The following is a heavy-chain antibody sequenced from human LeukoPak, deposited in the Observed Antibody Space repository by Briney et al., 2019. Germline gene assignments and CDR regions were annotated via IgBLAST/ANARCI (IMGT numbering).Heavy chain of an antibody. CDR1: GGSFSGYY. CDR3: ARRRFTHYYDSSGRLGYYYGMDV. CDR2: INHSGST. Sequence: SETLSLTCAVYGGSFSGYYWSWIRQPPGKGLEWIGEINHSGSTNYNPSLKSRVTISVDTSKNQFSLKLSSVTAADTAVYYCARRRFTHYYDSSGRLGYYYGMDVWGQGTTVTVSS. D-gene: IGHD3-22*01. V-gene: IGHV4-34*01. J-gene: IGHJ6*02.